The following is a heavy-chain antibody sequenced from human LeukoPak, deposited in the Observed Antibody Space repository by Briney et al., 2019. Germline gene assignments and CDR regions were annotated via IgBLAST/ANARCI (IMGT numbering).Heavy chain of an antibody. J-gene: IGHJ4*02. Sequence: KSSETLSFTCAVYGGSFSGYYWSWIRQPPGKGLEWIGEINHSGSTNYNPSLKSRDTISVDTSKNQFSLKLSSVTAADTAVYYCARMSTQTADDYWGQGTLVTVSS. CDR1: GGSFSGYY. V-gene: IGHV4-34*01. CDR3: ARMSTQTADDY. D-gene: IGHD2-2*01. CDR2: INHSGST.